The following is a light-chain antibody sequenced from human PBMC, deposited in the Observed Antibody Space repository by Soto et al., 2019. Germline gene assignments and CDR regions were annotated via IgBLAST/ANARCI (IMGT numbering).Light chain of an antibody. CDR3: QQYDHLPRT. J-gene: IGKJ1*01. CDR2: DAS. CDR1: QEISNY. V-gene: IGKV1-33*01. Sequence: DIQMIQSPSSLSASVGDRVTITCQASQEISNYLNWYQQKPGKAPKLLIYDASNLERGVPPRFSGRGSGTDFTFTISSLQPEDFATYYCQQYDHLPRTFGRGTKVEIK.